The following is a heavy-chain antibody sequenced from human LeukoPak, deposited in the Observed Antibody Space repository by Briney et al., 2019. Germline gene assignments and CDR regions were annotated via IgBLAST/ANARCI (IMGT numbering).Heavy chain of an antibody. CDR2: IIPIFGTA. D-gene: IGHD2-2*01. Sequence: SVKVSCKASGGTFSSYAISWVRQAPGQGLEWMGGIIPIFGTANYAQKFQGRATITTDESTSTAYMELSSLRSEDTAVYYCARFERYCSSTSCYYTFDPWGQGTLVTVSS. CDR1: GGTFSSYA. CDR3: ARFERYCSSTSCYYTFDP. J-gene: IGHJ5*02. V-gene: IGHV1-69*05.